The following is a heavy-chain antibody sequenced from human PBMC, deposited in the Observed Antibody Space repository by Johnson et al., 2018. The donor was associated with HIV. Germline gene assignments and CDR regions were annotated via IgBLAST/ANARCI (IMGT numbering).Heavy chain of an antibody. CDR3: ARAPEVRGIDAFDI. CDR1: GFTFSSYA. V-gene: IGHV3-48*03. D-gene: IGHD3-10*01. Sequence: VLLVESGGGVVQPGRSLRLSCAASGFTFSSYAMHWVRQAPGKGLEWVSYITSSGNTVYYADSVKGRFTISRDNAKNSLYLQMNILTAEDTAVYYCARAPEVRGIDAFDIWGQGTMVTVS. J-gene: IGHJ3*02. CDR2: ITSSGNTV.